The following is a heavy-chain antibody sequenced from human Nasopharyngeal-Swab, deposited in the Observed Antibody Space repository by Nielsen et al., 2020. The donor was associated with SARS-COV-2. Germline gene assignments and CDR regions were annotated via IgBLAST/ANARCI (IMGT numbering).Heavy chain of an antibody. CDR2: IIPIFGTA. CDR3: ARGRGYYGSGGYYYMDV. D-gene: IGHD3-10*01. Sequence: WVRQAPGQGLEWMGGIIPIFGTANYAQKFQGRVTITAGESTSTAYMELSSLRSEDTAVYYCARGRGYYGSGGYYYMDVWGKGTTVTVSS. V-gene: IGHV1-69*01. J-gene: IGHJ6*03.